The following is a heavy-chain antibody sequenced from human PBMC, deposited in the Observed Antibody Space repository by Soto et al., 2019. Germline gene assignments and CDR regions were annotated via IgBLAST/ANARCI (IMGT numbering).Heavy chain of an antibody. CDR2: ISGSGNFA. Sequence: PGGSLRLSCAASGFTFSSYGMSWVRQAPGKGLEWVSSISGSGNFAYYTDSVKGRFSISRDNSKNTQHLQMNSLRAEDTAVYYCAKGRVVTRFDDWGQGTLVTVSS. J-gene: IGHJ4*02. CDR3: AKGRVVTRFDD. D-gene: IGHD2-15*01. V-gene: IGHV3-23*01. CDR1: GFTFSSYG.